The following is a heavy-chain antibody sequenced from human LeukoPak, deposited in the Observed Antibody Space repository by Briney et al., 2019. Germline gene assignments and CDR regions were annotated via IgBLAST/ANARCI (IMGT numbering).Heavy chain of an antibody. J-gene: IGHJ6*03. CDR3: ARAGDGHYYYYYMDV. CDR1: NGSFTNYY. D-gene: IGHD1-26*01. V-gene: IGHV4-4*08. CDR2: IFPSGLT. Sequence: SETLSLTCSVSNGSFTNYYWGWIRQPPGKRLEWIGYIFPSGLTNYNPPLNSRVTISLDTAKSQFSLTLKSVTAADTAVYYCARAGDGHYYYYYMDVWGTGTPVTVSS.